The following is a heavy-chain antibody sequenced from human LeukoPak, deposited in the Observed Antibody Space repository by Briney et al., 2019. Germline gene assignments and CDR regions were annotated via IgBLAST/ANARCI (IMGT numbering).Heavy chain of an antibody. CDR1: GFTFSSYA. Sequence: GGSLRLSCAASGFTFSSYAMHWVRQAPGKGLEYVPAISSNGGSTYYANSVKGRFTISRDNSKNTLYLQMGSLRAEDMAVYYCARWVSRCSGGSCFNWFDPWGEGTLVSVSS. V-gene: IGHV3-64*01. D-gene: IGHD2-15*01. J-gene: IGHJ5*02. CDR3: ARWVSRCSGGSCFNWFDP. CDR2: ISSNGGST.